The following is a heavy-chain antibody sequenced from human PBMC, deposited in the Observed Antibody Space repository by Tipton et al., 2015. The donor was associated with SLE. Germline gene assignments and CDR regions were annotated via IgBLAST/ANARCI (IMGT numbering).Heavy chain of an antibody. Sequence: TLSLTCPVSGGSISSGGYHWNWIRQPAGGGMEWIGRIYATGGTYYNPSLGSRVTISVDTPKNHFSLRLSSGTAADTGVYYCARSLDTFDMWGQGTMVTVSS. CDR3: ARSLDTFDM. V-gene: IGHV4-61*02. J-gene: IGHJ3*02. CDR2: IYATGGT. CDR1: GGSISSGGYH.